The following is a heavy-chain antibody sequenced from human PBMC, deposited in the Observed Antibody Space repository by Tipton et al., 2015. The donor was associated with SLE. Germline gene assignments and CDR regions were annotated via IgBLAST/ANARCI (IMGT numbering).Heavy chain of an antibody. CDR1: GFTFSSYA. CDR2: ISYDGSNK. CDR3: ARDGGTGDSDY. D-gene: IGHD3-10*01. J-gene: IGHJ4*02. Sequence: SLRLSCAASGFTFSSYAMHWVRQAPGKGLEWGAVISYDGSNKYYADSVKGRFTISRDNSKNTLYLQMNSLRAEDTAVYYCARDGGTGDSDYWGQGTLVTVSS. V-gene: IGHV3-30*04.